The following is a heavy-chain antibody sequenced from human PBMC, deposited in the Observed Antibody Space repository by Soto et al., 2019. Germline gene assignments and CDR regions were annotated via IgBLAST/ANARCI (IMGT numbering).Heavy chain of an antibody. CDR1: GFTFSSYG. CDR3: AKDDSSSWYFVY. D-gene: IGHD6-13*01. CDR2: ISYDGSNK. V-gene: IGHV3-30*18. J-gene: IGHJ4*02. Sequence: QVQLVESGGGVVQPGRYLRLSCAASGFTFSSYGMHWVRQAPGKGLEWVAVISYDGSNKYYADSVKGRFTISRDNSKNTLYLQMNSLRAEDTAVYYCAKDDSSSWYFVYWGQGTLVTVSS.